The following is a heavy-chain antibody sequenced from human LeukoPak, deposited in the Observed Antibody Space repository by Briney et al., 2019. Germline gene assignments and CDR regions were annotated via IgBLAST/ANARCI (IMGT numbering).Heavy chain of an antibody. D-gene: IGHD3-3*01. Sequence: ASVTVSCKVSGNSLSELSIQWVRQAPRKGLECMGGFDPEEAKMVYAQNFQGRVTMTEDTSTQTAYMELSGLTSDDTAVYYCTTRSGDFWSGFVNWGQGTLVTVSS. CDR1: GNSLSELS. V-gene: IGHV1-24*01. J-gene: IGHJ4*02. CDR3: TTRSGDFWSGFVN. CDR2: FDPEEAKM.